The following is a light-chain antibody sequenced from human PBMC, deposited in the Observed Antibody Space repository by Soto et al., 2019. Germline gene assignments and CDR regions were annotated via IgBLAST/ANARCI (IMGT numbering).Light chain of an antibody. CDR1: SSDVGGYNY. V-gene: IGLV2-14*01. J-gene: IGLJ1*01. Sequence: QSVLTQPASVSVSPGQSITISCTGTSSDVGGYNYVSWYQQHPGKAPKLMIYEVSNRPSGVSNRFSGSKSGNTASLTISGLQAEDEADYYCSSYTSSSPYVFGTGTQLTVL. CDR2: EVS. CDR3: SSYTSSSPYV.